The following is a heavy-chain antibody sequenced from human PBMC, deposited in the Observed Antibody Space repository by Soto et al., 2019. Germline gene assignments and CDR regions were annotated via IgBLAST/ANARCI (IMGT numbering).Heavy chain of an antibody. V-gene: IGHV5-51*01. CDR2: IYPGDSDT. CDR3: IRGYSYGTYGMDV. CDR1: GYSFTSYW. D-gene: IGHD5-18*01. Sequence: GESLKISCKGSGYSFTSYWIGWVRQMPGKGLEWMGIIYPGDSDTRCSPSFQGQVTISADKSISTAYLQWSSLKASDTAMYYCIRGYSYGTYGMDVWGQGTTVTVSS. J-gene: IGHJ6*02.